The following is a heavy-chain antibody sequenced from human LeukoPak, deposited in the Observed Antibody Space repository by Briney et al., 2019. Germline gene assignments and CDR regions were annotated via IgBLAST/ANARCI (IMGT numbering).Heavy chain of an antibody. CDR2: ISYDGSDK. CDR1: GFAFSSYD. V-gene: IGHV3-30*03. CDR3: ARVLSGSYDNYFDY. Sequence: PGRTLRLSCAASGFAFSSYDMHWVRQAPGKGLEWVAVISYDGSDKYYVDSVKGRFTISRDNSKNTLYLQMNSLKAEDAAVYYCARVLSGSYDNYFDYWGQGTLVTVPS. D-gene: IGHD1-26*01. J-gene: IGHJ4*02.